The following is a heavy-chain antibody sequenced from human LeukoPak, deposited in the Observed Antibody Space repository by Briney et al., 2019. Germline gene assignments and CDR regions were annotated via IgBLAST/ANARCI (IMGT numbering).Heavy chain of an antibody. V-gene: IGHV1-69*01. J-gene: IGHJ5*02. CDR1: GGTFSSYA. D-gene: IGHD3-22*01. CDR2: IIPIFGTA. CDR3: ARDPLPTYYYENWFDP. Sequence: SVKVSCKASGGTFSSYAISWVRQAPGQGLEGMGGIIPIFGTANYAQKFQGRATITADESTSTAYMELSSLRSEDTAVYYCARDPLPTYYYENWFDPWGQGTLVTVSS.